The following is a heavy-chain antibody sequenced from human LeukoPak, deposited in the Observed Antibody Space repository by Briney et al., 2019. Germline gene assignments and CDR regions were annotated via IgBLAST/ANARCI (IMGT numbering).Heavy chain of an antibody. CDR3: ARRSGYYLNWFDP. CDR1: GGSISSYY. J-gene: IGHJ5*02. CDR2: IYYSGST. Sequence: SETLSLTCTVSGGSISSYYWSWIRQPPEKGLEWIGYIYYSGSTNYNPSLKSRVTISVDTSKNQFSLKLSSVTAADTAVYYCARRSGYYLNWFDPWGQGTLVTVSS. D-gene: IGHD3-3*01. V-gene: IGHV4-59*08.